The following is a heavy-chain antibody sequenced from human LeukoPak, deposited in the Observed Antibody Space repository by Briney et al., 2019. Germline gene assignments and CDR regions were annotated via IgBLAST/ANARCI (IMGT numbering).Heavy chain of an antibody. V-gene: IGHV4-34*01. CDR1: GGSFSTYS. CDR2: IDHSGST. CDR3: ARGRVAYSAYYFDY. Sequence: SETLSLTCAVYGGSFSTYSWSWIRQPPGKGLEWIGEIDHSGSTKYSPSLKSRVAISVDTSKNQFSLNLRSVTAADTAVYYCARGRVAYSAYYFDYWGRGTLVTVSS. J-gene: IGHJ4*02. D-gene: IGHD2-15*01.